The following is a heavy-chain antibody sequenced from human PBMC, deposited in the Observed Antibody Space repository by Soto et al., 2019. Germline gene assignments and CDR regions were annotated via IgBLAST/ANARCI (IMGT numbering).Heavy chain of an antibody. CDR3: ARDVGNYVPYYYGLDG. J-gene: IGHJ6*02. V-gene: IGHV3-30*03. CDR2: IAYDGNDK. D-gene: IGHD1-7*01. Sequence: QAQLVDSGGGVVQPGRSLRLSCAASEFTFNTYAMHWVRQAPGKGLEWVAVIAYDGNDKYYADSVKGRFTISRDNSKNALYLQMNTLRPEDTAMYYCARDVGNYVPYYYGLDGWGQGTTVTVSS. CDR1: EFTFNTYA.